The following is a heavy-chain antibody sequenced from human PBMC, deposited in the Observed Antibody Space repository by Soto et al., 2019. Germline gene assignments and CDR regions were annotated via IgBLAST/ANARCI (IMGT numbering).Heavy chain of an antibody. D-gene: IGHD6-13*01. Sequence: QVQLVQSGAEVKKPGASVKLSCKSSEYTFTDYYIHWVRQAPGQGLEWMGLINPSGGSTSYAQKCKGRVNMTRDTSTSTVYMELSSLRSEDTAVYYCATAAYSTSWYDFWGQGTLVTVSS. J-gene: IGHJ5*01. V-gene: IGHV1-46*03. CDR3: ATAAYSTSWYDF. CDR2: INPSGGST. CDR1: EYTFTDYY.